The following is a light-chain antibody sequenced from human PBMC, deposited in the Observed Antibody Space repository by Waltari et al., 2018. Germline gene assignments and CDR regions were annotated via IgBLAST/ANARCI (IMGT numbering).Light chain of an antibody. V-gene: IGLV1-51*02. CDR1: TSNTGNNY. Sequence: QSVLLHPPSVSAAPGQRVPISCSGTTSNTGNNYVSWYQQLPGTAPKLLIYENNKRPSGISDRFSGSKSGTSATLGITGLQTGDEADYYCGTWDSSLTAGVFGGGTKLTVL. CDR2: ENN. J-gene: IGLJ2*01. CDR3: GTWDSSLTAGV.